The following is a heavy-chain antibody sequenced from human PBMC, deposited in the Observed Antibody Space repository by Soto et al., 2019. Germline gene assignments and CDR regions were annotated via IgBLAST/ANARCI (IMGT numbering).Heavy chain of an antibody. CDR2: AAYSGRT. J-gene: IGHJ4*02. D-gene: IGHD2-15*01. CDR3: SKVVVGATSHGDFDS. CDR1: GGSIANNNYF. V-gene: IGHV4-39*01. Sequence: PSETLSLTCTVSGGSIANNNYFWGWVRQPPGKGLEWIGSAAYSGRTYKNPSLKSRVTVSVHTSKNQFSLKLTSLTAADTAVYYCSKVVVGATSHGDFDSWGQGTLVTVSS.